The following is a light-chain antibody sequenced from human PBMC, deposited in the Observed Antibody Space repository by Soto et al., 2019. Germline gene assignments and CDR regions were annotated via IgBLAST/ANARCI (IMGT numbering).Light chain of an antibody. CDR1: SRDVGGYNY. CDR3: SSYTSSSTRVV. Sequence: QSALTQPASVSGSPGQSITISCTGTSRDVGGYNYFSWYQQHPGKAPKLMIYDVSNRPSGVSNRFSGSKSGNTASLTISGLQAEDEADYYCSSYTSSSTRVVFGGGTKLTVL. J-gene: IGLJ2*01. V-gene: IGLV2-14*01. CDR2: DVS.